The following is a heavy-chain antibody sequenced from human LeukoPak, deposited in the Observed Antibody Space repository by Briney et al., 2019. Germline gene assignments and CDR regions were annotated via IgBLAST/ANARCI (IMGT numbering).Heavy chain of an antibody. J-gene: IGHJ4*02. V-gene: IGHV3-53*01. D-gene: IGHD5-12*01. CDR3: ARESGYAVGDY. CDR2: IYSGGNT. Sequence: GGSLRLSCAASGFTVRSSYMTWVRQAPGKGLEWVSVIYSGGNTYYADSVKGRFSISRDNSKNTLYLQMNSLRAEDTAVYYCARESGYAVGDYWGQGTLVTVSS. CDR1: GFTVRSSY.